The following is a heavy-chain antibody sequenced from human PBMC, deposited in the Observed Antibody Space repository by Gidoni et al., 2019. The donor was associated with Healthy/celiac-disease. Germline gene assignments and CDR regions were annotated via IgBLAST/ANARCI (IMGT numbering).Heavy chain of an antibody. V-gene: IGHV3-9*01. CDR3: AKDQEYYDSSGYYLSTAAFDI. CDR2: ISWNSGSI. CDR1: GLLFDDYA. Sequence: VQLVESGGGLVQPGRSLRLTCAASGLLFDDYAMHRVRQAPGKGLEWVSCISWNSGSIGYADSVKGRFTISRDNAKNSLYLQMNSLRAEDTALYYCAKDQEYYDSSGYYLSTAAFDIWGQGTMVTVSS. J-gene: IGHJ3*02. D-gene: IGHD3-22*01.